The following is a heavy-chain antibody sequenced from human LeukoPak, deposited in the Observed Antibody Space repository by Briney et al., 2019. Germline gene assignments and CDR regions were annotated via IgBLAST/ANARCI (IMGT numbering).Heavy chain of an antibody. D-gene: IGHD7-27*01. Sequence: GGSLRLSCAVSGFTFSNYVMIWVRQAPGKGLEWVSAISGTGANTFYADSVKGRFTMSRDNLNNMLYLQMNSLRVEDTALYYCAKGIRQLGNYYYYMDVWGKGTTVTVSS. CDR1: GFTFSNYV. CDR2: ISGTGANT. V-gene: IGHV3-23*01. J-gene: IGHJ6*03. CDR3: AKGIRQLGNYYYYMDV.